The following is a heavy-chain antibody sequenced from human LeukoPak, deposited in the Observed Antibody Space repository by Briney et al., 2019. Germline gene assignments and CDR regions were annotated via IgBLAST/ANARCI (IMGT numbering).Heavy chain of an antibody. D-gene: IGHD3-3*01. CDR1: GGTFSSYA. J-gene: IGHJ2*01. V-gene: IGHV1-18*01. CDR3: ARPADYDFWSGGYFDL. CDR2: ISAYNGNT. Sequence: ASVKVSCKASGGTFSSYAISWVRQAPGQGLEWMGWISAYNGNTNYAQKLQGRVTMTTDTSTSTAYMELRSLRSDDTAVYYCARPADYDFWSGGYFDLWGRGTLVTVSS.